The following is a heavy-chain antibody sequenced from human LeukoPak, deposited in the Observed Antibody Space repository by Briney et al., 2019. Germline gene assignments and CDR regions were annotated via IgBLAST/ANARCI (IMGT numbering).Heavy chain of an antibody. CDR1: GYTFTSYA. Sequence: SVKVSCKASGYTFTSYAINWVRQAPGQGLEWMGGIFAIFGTANYAQKFQGRVTITADKSTTTAYMGLSSLRSEDTAVYFCARGRGYSTSSPSDYWGQGTLVTVSS. CDR3: ARGRGYSTSSPSDY. J-gene: IGHJ4*02. CDR2: IFAIFGTA. V-gene: IGHV1-69*06. D-gene: IGHD5-18*01.